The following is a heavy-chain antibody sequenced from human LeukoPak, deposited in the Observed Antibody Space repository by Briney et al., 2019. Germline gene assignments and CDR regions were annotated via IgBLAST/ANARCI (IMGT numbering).Heavy chain of an antibody. CDR1: GGSISSSSYY. CDR3: ARGDFWSGYPYYFDY. Sequence: PSETLSLTCTVSGGSISSSSYYWGWIRQPPGKGLEWIGSIYYSGSTYYNPSLKSRVTISVDTSKNQFSLKLSSVTAADTAVYYCARGDFWSGYPYYFDYWGQGTLVTVSS. J-gene: IGHJ4*02. CDR2: IYYSGST. V-gene: IGHV4-39*07. D-gene: IGHD3-3*01.